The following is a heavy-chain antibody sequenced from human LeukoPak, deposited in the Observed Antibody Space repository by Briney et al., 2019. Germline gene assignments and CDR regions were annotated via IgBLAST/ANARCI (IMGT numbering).Heavy chain of an antibody. Sequence: SVKVSCKASGGTFSSYAISWVRQAPGQGLEWMGGIIPTFGTANYAQKFQGRVTMTRDTSTSTVYMELSSLRSEDTAVYYCARDGEMATIPVDYWGQGTLVTVSS. J-gene: IGHJ4*02. CDR1: GGTFSSYA. CDR2: IIPTFGTA. CDR3: ARDGEMATIPVDY. V-gene: IGHV1-69*05. D-gene: IGHD5-24*01.